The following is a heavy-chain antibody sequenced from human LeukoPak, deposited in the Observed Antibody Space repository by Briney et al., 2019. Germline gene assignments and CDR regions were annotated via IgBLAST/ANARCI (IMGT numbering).Heavy chain of an antibody. CDR3: AREGRDGYNPIPRMGY. J-gene: IGHJ4*02. Sequence: SQTLSLTCAISGDSVSSNSAAWNWIRQSPSRGLEWLGRTYYRSKWYNDYAVSVKSRITINPDTSKNQFSLQLNSVTPGDTAVYYCAREGRDGYNPIPRMGYWGQGTLVTVSS. D-gene: IGHD5-24*01. CDR2: TYYRSKWYN. V-gene: IGHV6-1*01. CDR1: GDSVSSNSAA.